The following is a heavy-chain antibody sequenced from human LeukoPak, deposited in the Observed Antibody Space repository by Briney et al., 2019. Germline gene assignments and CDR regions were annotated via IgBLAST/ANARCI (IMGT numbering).Heavy chain of an antibody. J-gene: IGHJ4*02. CDR2: ISSSNTYI. D-gene: IGHD3-3*01. Sequence: GGSLRLSCAASGFTFNSYSMSWVRQAPGKGLEWVSSISSSNTYIYYADSVKGRFTVSRDNAKNSLYLQMNSLRAEDTALYYCARADPYEDWGQGTLVTVSS. CDR3: ARADPYED. V-gene: IGHV3-21*01. CDR1: GFTFNSYS.